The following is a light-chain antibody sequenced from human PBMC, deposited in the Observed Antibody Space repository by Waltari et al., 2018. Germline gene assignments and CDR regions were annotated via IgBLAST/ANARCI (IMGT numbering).Light chain of an antibody. J-gene: IGKJ3*01. Sequence: IHLTQSPSSLSASVGDRVTITCQASQDISNYLNWYQQKPGKAPKLLIHDASKLETGVPPRFSGSQSGTSFTLTISGLQPEDIGRYYCQRYDNRPTFAFGPGTKVEI. CDR3: QRYDNRPTFA. V-gene: IGKV1-33*01. CDR2: DAS. CDR1: QDISNY.